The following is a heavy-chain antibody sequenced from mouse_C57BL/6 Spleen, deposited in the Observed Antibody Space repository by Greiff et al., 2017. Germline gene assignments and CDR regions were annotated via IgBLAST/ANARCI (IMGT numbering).Heavy chain of an antibody. CDR3: RRGSDYDFFDY. Sequence: QVQLQQSGPELVKPGASVKISCKASGYAFRSSWMHWVKQRPGKGLEWIGRIYPGDGDTNYNGEFKGKATLTADKSSSTAYMQLSSLTSEDSAVYFCRRGSDYDFFDYWGQGTTLTVSS. CDR1: GYAFRSSW. V-gene: IGHV1-82*01. J-gene: IGHJ2*01. CDR2: IYPGDGDT. D-gene: IGHD2-4*01.